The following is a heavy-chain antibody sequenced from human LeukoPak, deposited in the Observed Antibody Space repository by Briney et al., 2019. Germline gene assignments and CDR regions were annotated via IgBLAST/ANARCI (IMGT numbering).Heavy chain of an antibody. V-gene: IGHV4-59*01. CDR2: IYYSGST. CDR3: ARAIGDSSGWYHFDY. Sequence: SETLSLTCTVSGGSISSYYWSWIRQPPGKGLEWIGYIYYSGSTNYNPSLKSRVTISVDTSKNQFSLKLSSVTAADTAVYYCARAIGDSSGWYHFDYWGQGTLVTVSS. CDR1: GGSISSYY. J-gene: IGHJ4*02. D-gene: IGHD6-19*01.